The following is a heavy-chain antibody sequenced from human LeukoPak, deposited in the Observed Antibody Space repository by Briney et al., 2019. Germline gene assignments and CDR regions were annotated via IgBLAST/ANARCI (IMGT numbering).Heavy chain of an antibody. CDR3: ARGAIVVVTAPMNDY. J-gene: IGHJ4*02. Sequence: PGGSLRLSCAASGFTFSSYWMHWVRHAPGKGLVWVSRINSDGSSTSYADSVKGRFTISRDNAKNTLYLQMNSLRAEDTAVYYCARGAIVVVTAPMNDYWGQGTLVTVSS. CDR1: GFTFSSYW. CDR2: INSDGSST. V-gene: IGHV3-74*01. D-gene: IGHD2-21*02.